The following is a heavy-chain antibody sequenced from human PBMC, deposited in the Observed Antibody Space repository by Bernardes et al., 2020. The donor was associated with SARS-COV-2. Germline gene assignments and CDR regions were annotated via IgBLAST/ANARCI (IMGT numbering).Heavy chain of an antibody. J-gene: IGHJ6*02. CDR3: VRSAGMDV. V-gene: IGHV3-7*03. CDR2: IKRDGSET. CDR1: GFTFSHSS. Sequence: GGSLRLSCAASGFTFSHSSMNWVRQAPGKGLEWVANIKRDGSETYYVDSVKGRFTISRDNAKNLVFLQMNSLRAEDTAVFYCVRSAGMDVWGQGTMVTVSS.